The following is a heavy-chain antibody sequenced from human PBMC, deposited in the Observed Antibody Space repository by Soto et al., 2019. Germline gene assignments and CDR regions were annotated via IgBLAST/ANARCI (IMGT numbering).Heavy chain of an antibody. CDR3: AKASVWYPYFDS. J-gene: IGHJ4*02. CDR2: ITYNGVST. D-gene: IGHD6-13*01. CDR1: EFSFDDYA. V-gene: IGHV3-23*01. Sequence: GGSLRLSCAASEFSFDDYAMSWVRQAPGKGLEWVSSITYNGVSTYYADSVKGRFTISRDNSKDTLYLQMNSLRAEDTAIYYCAKASVWYPYFDSWGQGTLVTVSS.